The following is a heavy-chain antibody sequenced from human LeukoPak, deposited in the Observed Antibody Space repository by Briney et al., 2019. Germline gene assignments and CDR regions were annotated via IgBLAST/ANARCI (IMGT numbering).Heavy chain of an antibody. CDR2: MNPNSGNT. V-gene: IGHV1-8*03. CDR3: ARANKYSYGALFSHASFDY. D-gene: IGHD5-18*01. CDR1: GYTFTSYD. J-gene: IGHJ4*02. Sequence: GASVKVSCKASGYTFTSYDINWVRQATGQGLEWMGWMNPNSGNTGYAQKFQGRATITRDTSISTAYMELSSLRSEDTAVYYCARANKYSYGALFSHASFDYWGQGTLVTVSS.